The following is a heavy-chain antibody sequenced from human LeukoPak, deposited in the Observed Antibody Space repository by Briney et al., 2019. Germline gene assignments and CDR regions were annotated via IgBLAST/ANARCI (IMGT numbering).Heavy chain of an antibody. V-gene: IGHV1-2*02. J-gene: IGHJ3*02. CDR2: INPNSGGT. CDR1: EYTFTGYY. Sequence: ASVKVSCKASEYTFTGYYMHWVRQAPGQGPEWMGWINPNSGGTNYAQKFQGRFTMTMETCISTAYMELSRLRSDDTAVYCCARVRGDSSGYYYYNAFDIWGQGTMVTVSS. D-gene: IGHD3-22*01. CDR3: ARVRGDSSGYYYYNAFDI.